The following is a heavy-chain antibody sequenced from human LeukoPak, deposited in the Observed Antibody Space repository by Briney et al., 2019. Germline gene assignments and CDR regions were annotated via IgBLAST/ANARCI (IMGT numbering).Heavy chain of an antibody. Sequence: PSETLSLTCTVSGGSISSYYWSWIRQPPGKGLEWVGYIFDSGSTNYNPSLKSPVTISVDTSKNQFSLKLSPVTAADTAVYYCAREADYYDSSGFVHKYMDVWGKGTTVTVSS. CDR3: AREADYYDSSGFVHKYMDV. D-gene: IGHD3-22*01. J-gene: IGHJ6*03. CDR2: IFDSGST. V-gene: IGHV4-59*01. CDR1: GGSISSYY.